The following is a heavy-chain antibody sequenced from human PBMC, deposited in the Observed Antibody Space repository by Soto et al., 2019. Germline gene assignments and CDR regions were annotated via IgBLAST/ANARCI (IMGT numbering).Heavy chain of an antibody. D-gene: IGHD3-10*01. Sequence: VQLLESGGGLIQPGGSLRLSCAASGFDVSSNYMTWVRQAPGKGLEWVSASYSGGNTYYADSVKGRFTSSRDNFQNTLYLQMNSLTAEDTAVYYCTRGYGAGSYFSDHWGQGTLVTVSS. CDR3: TRGYGAGSYFSDH. V-gene: IGHV3-53*01. CDR2: SYSGGNT. J-gene: IGHJ5*02. CDR1: GFDVSSNY.